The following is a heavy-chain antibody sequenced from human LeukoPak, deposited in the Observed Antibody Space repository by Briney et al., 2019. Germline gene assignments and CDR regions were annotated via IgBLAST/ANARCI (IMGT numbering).Heavy chain of an antibody. D-gene: IGHD2-21*02. CDR2: ISGSGGST. CDR3: AKDGHCNLKDFDY. CDR1: GFTFSSYA. Sequence: PGGSLRLSCAASGFTFSSYAMSWVRQAPGKGLEWVSAISGSGGSTYYADSVKGRFTISEDNSKTTLYLQMNSLRAEYTAVYYCAKDGHCNLKDFDYWGQGTLVTVAS. J-gene: IGHJ4*02. V-gene: IGHV3-23*01.